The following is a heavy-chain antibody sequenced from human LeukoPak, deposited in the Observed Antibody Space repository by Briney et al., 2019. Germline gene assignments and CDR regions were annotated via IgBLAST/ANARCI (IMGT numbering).Heavy chain of an antibody. J-gene: IGHJ5*02. CDR2: TYYRSKWYN. CDR1: GDSFSSNSAA. V-gene: IGHV6-1*01. Sequence: QTLSLTCAVSGDSFSSNSAAWNWLRQSPSRDLEWLGRTYYRSKWYNDYAVSVKSRITINPDTSKNQFSLQLNSVTPEDTAVYYCARDPFSNWNYGWFDPWGQGTLVTVSS. CDR3: ARDPFSNWNYGWFDP. D-gene: IGHD1-7*01.